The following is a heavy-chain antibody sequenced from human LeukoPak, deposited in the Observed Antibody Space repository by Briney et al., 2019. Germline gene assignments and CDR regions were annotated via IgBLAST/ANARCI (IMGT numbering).Heavy chain of an antibody. CDR3: ARIEPPRPFDY. CDR2: IYYSGST. V-gene: IGHV4-39*01. CDR1: GGSISSSSYY. Sequence: SETLSLTCTVSGGSISSSSYYWGWVRQPPGKGLEWIGSIYYSGSTYYNPSLKSRVTISVDTSKNQFSLKLSSVTAADTAVYYCARIEPPRPFDYWGQGTLVTVSS. J-gene: IGHJ4*02. D-gene: IGHD5-24*01.